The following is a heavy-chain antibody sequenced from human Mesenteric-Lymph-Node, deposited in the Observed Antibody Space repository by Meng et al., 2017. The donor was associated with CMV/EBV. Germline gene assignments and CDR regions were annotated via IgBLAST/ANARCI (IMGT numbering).Heavy chain of an antibody. Sequence: GESLKISCAASGFTFSSYDMHWVRQATGKGLEWVSAIGTAGDTYYPGSVKGRFTISRENAKNSLYLQMNSLRAGDTAVYYCARARHITGTVYYYYGMDVWGQGTTVTVSS. CDR3: ARARHITGTVYYYYGMDV. D-gene: IGHD1-7*01. J-gene: IGHJ6*02. CDR1: GFTFSSYD. CDR2: IGTAGDT. V-gene: IGHV3-13*01.